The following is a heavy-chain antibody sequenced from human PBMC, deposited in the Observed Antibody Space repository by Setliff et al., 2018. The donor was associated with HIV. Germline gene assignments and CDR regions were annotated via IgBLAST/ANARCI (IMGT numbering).Heavy chain of an antibody. CDR2: IYTSGST. D-gene: IGHD7-27*01. V-gene: IGHV4-4*07. CDR3: ARVSPLTHYYYMDM. J-gene: IGHJ6*03. CDR1: GGSLTGYH. Sequence: PSETLSLTCTVSGGSLTGYHWSWIRQPAGTGLEWIGRIYTSGSTNYNPSLTSRVPMSVDTSKNQFYLHLSSVTAADTAVYYCARVSPLTHYYYMDMWGKGTTVTVSS.